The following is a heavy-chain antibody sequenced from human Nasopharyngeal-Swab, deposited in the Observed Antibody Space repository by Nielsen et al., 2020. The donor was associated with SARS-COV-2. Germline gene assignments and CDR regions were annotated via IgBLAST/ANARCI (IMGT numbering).Heavy chain of an antibody. CDR3: ARHRVRSAAAGLDP. CDR1: GGSFSGYY. J-gene: IGHJ5*02. D-gene: IGHD6-13*01. CDR2: INHSGST. V-gene: IGHV4-34*01. Sequence: SETLSLTCAVYGGSFSGYYWSWIRQPPGKGLEWIGEINHSGSTNYNPSLKSRVTISVDTSKNQFSLKLSSVTAADTAVYYCARHRVRSAAAGLDPWGQGTLVTVSS.